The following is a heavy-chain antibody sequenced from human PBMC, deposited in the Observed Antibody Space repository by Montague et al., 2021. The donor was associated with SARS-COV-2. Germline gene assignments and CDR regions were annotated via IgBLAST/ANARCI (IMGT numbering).Heavy chain of an antibody. CDR2: IYHSGTT. V-gene: IGHV4-38-2*02. Sequence: SETLSLTCTVSGFPIGSGDYWGWIRQPPGKGLEWIGSIYHSGTTYYNPSLQSRLTMSIDTSTNQFSLRLTSVTAADTAVFFCVREKAGGLRNVFDIRGQGTTVTVSS. J-gene: IGHJ3*02. CDR3: VREKAGGLRNVFDI. CDR1: GFPIGSGDY.